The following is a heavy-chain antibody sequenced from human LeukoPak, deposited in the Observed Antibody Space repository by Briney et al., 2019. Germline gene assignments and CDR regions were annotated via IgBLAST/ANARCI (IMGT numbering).Heavy chain of an antibody. D-gene: IGHD4-17*01. CDR1: GFTFTSYW. Sequence: GGSLRLSCAASGFTFTSYWMHWVRQPPGKGLVWVSRVEHDGSRTAYADSVTGRFTISRDNARNMVYLQMNSLRAEDTAVYYCATDLGWGQGTLVAVSS. V-gene: IGHV3-74*01. J-gene: IGHJ4*02. CDR3: ATDLG. CDR2: VEHDGSRT.